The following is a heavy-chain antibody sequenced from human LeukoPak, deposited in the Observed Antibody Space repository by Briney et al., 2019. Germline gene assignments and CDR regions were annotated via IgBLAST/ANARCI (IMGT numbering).Heavy chain of an antibody. V-gene: IGHV4-61*02. CDR3: ARECYGDYLDY. Sequence: SETLSLTCTVSGGSISSGSYYWSWIRQPAGKGLEWIGRIYTSGSTNYNPSLKSRVTISVDTSKNQFSLKLSSVTAADTAVYYCARECYGDYLDYWGQGTLVTVSP. CDR2: IYTSGST. J-gene: IGHJ4*02. D-gene: IGHD4-17*01. CDR1: GGSISSGSYY.